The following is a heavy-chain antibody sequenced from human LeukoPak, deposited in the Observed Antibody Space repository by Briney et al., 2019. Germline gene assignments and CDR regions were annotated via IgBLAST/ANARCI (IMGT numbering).Heavy chain of an antibody. CDR2: ISTSGST. CDR3: ARDPTTGYYDSRDY. Sequence: SETLSLTCTVSGGSISSYYWSWIRQPAGKGLEWIGRISTSGSTNHNPSLKSRVTMSVDTSKNQFSLKLSSVTAADTAVYYCARDPTTGYYDSRDYWGQGTLVTASS. J-gene: IGHJ4*02. V-gene: IGHV4-4*07. D-gene: IGHD3-22*01. CDR1: GGSISSYY.